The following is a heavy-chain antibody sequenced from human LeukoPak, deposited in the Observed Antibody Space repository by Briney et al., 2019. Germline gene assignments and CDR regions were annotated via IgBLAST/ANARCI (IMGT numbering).Heavy chain of an antibody. CDR1: GYRFTNYW. CDR2: IYPGDSDT. Sequence: GESLKISCKGSGYRFTNYWIGWVRQMPGKGLEWMGIIYPGDSDTRYSPSFQGQVTISADKSISTAYLQWSSLKASDTAMYYCARHISLSREGTQALGAFDIWGQGTMVTVSS. J-gene: IGHJ3*02. V-gene: IGHV5-51*01. D-gene: IGHD3-16*02. CDR3: ARHISLSREGTQALGAFDI.